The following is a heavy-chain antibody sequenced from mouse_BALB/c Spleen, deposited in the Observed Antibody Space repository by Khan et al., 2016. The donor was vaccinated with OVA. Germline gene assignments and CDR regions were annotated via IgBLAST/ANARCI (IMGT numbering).Heavy chain of an antibody. D-gene: IGHD1-1*01. J-gene: IGHJ3*01. Sequence: VQLQQSGAELAKPGASVKMSCKASGYTFTSYWMHWVKQRPGQGLEWIGYINPSTGYSEYNQKFTDKATLTADKSSSTAYMQLSSLTSDDSAVYCCANHGSSSAWFAYWGQGTLVTVSA. CDR3: ANHGSSSAWFAY. CDR1: GYTFTSYW. V-gene: IGHV1-7*01. CDR2: INPSTGYS.